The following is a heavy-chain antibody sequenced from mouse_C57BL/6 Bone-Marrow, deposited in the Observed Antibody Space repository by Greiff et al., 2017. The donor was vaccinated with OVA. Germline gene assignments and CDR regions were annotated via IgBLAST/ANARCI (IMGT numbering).Heavy chain of an antibody. CDR3: ARSDGYYLFAY. CDR2: IDPSDSYT. D-gene: IGHD2-3*01. Sequence: VQLQQPGAELVMPGASVKLSCKASGYTFTSYWMHWVKQRPGQGLEWIGEIDPSDSYTNYNQKFKGKSTLTVDKSSSTAYMQLSSLTSEDSAVEYCARSDGYYLFAYWGQGTLVTVSA. J-gene: IGHJ3*01. V-gene: IGHV1-69*01. CDR1: GYTFTSYW.